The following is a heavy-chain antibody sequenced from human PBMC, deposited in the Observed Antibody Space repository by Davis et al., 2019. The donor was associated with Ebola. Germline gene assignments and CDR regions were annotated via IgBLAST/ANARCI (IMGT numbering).Heavy chain of an antibody. Sequence: PGGSLRLSCAASGFTFSDYYMRWIRQAPGKGLEWVSYISSSGSTIYYADSVKGRFTISRDNAKNSLYLQMNSLRAEDTAVYYCARLRTVVPYLVDYWGQGTLVTVSS. CDR1: GFTFSDYY. J-gene: IGHJ4*02. CDR2: ISSSGSTI. D-gene: IGHD4-23*01. CDR3: ARLRTVVPYLVDY. V-gene: IGHV3-11*01.